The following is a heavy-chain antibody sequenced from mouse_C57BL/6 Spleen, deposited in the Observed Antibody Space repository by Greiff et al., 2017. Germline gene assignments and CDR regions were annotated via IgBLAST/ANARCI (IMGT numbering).Heavy chain of an antibody. Sequence: QVQLQQPGAELVKPGASVKLSCKASGYTFTSYWMHWVKQSPGRGLEWIGRIDPNSGGTKYNEKFKSKATLTVDKPSSTAYMQLSRLTSEDSAVYYCARSNYGSSHGYYWYFDVWGTGTTVTVSS. CDR2: IDPNSGGT. J-gene: IGHJ1*03. CDR1: GYTFTSYW. D-gene: IGHD1-1*01. V-gene: IGHV1-72*01. CDR3: ARSNYGSSHGYYWYFDV.